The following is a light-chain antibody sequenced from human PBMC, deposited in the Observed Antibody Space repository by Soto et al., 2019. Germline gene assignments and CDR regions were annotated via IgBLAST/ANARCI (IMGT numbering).Light chain of an antibody. CDR3: SSYTSSSTQYV. CDR1: SSDVGGYNY. J-gene: IGLJ1*01. Sequence: QSALTQPASVSGSPGQSIAISCTGTSSDVGGYNYVSWYQQHPGKAPKLLIYDVSNRPLGVSNRFSGSKSGNTASLTISGLQTEDEADYYCSSYTSSSTQYVFGTGTKLTVL. V-gene: IGLV2-14*01. CDR2: DVS.